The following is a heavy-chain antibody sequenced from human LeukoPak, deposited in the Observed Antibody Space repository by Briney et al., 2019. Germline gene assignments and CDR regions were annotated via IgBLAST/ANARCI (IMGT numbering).Heavy chain of an antibody. CDR3: ARLVVPADYFDY. J-gene: IGHJ4*02. CDR1: GFTFSSYA. V-gene: IGHV3-53*01. Sequence: TGGSLRLSCAASGFTFSSYAMSWVRKAPGKGLEWVSVIYSGGSTYYADSVKGRFTISRDNSKNTLYLQMNSLRAEDTAVYYCARLVVPADYFDYWGQGTLVTVSS. D-gene: IGHD2-2*01. CDR2: IYSGGST.